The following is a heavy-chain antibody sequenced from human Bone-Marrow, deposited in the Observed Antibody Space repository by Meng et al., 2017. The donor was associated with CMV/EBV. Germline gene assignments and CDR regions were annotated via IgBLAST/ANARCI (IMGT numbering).Heavy chain of an antibody. D-gene: IGHD3-22*01. CDR2: ISSSSSYI. J-gene: IGHJ4*02. CDR1: GGSISSSS. Sequence: GGSLRLSCTVSGGSISSSSYYWGWLRQPPGKGLEWVSSISSSSSYIYYADSVKGRFTISRDNAKNSLYLQMNSLRAEDTAVYYCARDSPLRGVVVPPLDYWGQGTLVTVSS. V-gene: IGHV3-21*01. CDR3: ARDSPLRGVVVPPLDY.